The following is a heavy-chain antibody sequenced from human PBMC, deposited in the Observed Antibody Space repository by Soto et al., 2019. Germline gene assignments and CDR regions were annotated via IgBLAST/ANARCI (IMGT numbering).Heavy chain of an antibody. CDR3: ARNSASWQWFDY. CDR2: FYYSGST. D-gene: IGHD1-26*01. J-gene: IGHJ5*01. V-gene: IGHV4-31*03. CDR1: GGSITSGGYY. Sequence: QVQLQESGPGLVKPSQTLSLTCSVSGGSITSGGYYCSLIRQHPEKGLEWIGYFYYSGSTNYNPSLKSRVIISVDTSSNRFALDLRSVTAADTAIYYCARNSASWQWFDYWGQGTLVTVSS.